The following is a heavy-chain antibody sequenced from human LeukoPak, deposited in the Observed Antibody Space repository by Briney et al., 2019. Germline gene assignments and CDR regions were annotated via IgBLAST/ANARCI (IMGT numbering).Heavy chain of an antibody. Sequence: GGSLRLSCAASGFTFSSYWMSWVRQAPGKGLEWVANIKQDGSEKYYVDSVNGRFTIARDNAKNSLYLQMNSLRAEDTAVYYCARDRGQYYYDSSGYLDYWGQGTLVTVSS. CDR3: ARDRGQYYYDSSGYLDY. D-gene: IGHD3-22*01. CDR2: IKQDGSEK. J-gene: IGHJ4*02. CDR1: GFTFSSYW. V-gene: IGHV3-7*01.